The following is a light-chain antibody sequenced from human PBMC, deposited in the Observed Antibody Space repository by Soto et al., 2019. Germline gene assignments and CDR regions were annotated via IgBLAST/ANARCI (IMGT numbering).Light chain of an antibody. J-gene: IGKJ3*01. V-gene: IGKV3D-15*01. CDR3: QQYNNWPFT. CDR1: QSVSTN. CDR2: SAS. Sequence: EIVMTQSPVTLSVSPGERATLSCRASQSVSTNLAWYQQKPGQTPRLLIYSASTRATGIPARFSGSESGTEFTLTISSLQSEDFAVYYCQQYNNWPFTFGPGTKVDIK.